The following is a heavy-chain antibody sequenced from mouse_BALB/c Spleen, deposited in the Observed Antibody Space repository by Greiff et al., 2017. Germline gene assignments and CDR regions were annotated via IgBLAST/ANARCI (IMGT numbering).Heavy chain of an antibody. J-gene: IGHJ2*01. Sequence: VQLQQSGAELVRPGPSVKVSCKASGYAFTNYLTEWVKQRPGQGLEWIGVINPGSGGTNYNEKIKGKATLTADKSSSTAYMQLSSLTSDDSAVYFCEREGVYDDCSGVDYWGQGTTLTVSA. CDR3: EREGVYDDCSGVDY. V-gene: IGHV1-54*01. D-gene: IGHD2-3*01. CDR2: INPGSGGT. CDR1: GYAFTNYL.